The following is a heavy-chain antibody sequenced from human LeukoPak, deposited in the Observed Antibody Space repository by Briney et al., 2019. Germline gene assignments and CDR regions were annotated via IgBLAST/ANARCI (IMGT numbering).Heavy chain of an antibody. J-gene: IGHJ5*02. Sequence: GESLKISCKGSGYSFPIYWIGWVRQMPGKGLEWMGIIYPGDSDIRYSPSFQGQVTISVDKSISIAYLQWSSLKTSDTAIYYCATVGTTGTRWFDPWGQGTLVTVSS. CDR3: ATVGTTGTRWFDP. CDR1: GYSFPIYW. V-gene: IGHV5-51*01. CDR2: IYPGDSDI. D-gene: IGHD1-1*01.